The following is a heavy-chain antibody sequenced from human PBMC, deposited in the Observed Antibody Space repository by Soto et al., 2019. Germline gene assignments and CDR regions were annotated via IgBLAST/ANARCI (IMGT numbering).Heavy chain of an antibody. CDR3: ARDHGPRGAFDF. CDR1: GGSISSRGFY. V-gene: IGHV4-31*03. CDR2: ISYSGNT. J-gene: IGHJ3*01. D-gene: IGHD3-10*01. Sequence: QVQLQESGPGLVKPSQTLSLTCTVSGGSISSRGFYWDWIRQHPGEGLEWIGYISYSGNTDYNPSLKSRFTISVDTSKNQFSLKLSSVTAADTAVYYCARDHGPRGAFDFWGQGTMVTVSS.